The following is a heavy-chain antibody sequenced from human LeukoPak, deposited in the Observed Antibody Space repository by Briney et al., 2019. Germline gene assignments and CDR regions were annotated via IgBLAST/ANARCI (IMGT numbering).Heavy chain of an antibody. V-gene: IGHV3-23*01. J-gene: IGHJ4*02. Sequence: GGSLRLSCAASELTFRSYAMTWVRQAPGKGLEWVSTISGSGDTTYFADSVKGRFTISRDNSKNRLYLQMNSLRDEDTAVYYCAKDRGYNYPFRYFDYWGQGTLITVSS. D-gene: IGHD5-24*01. CDR2: ISGSGDTT. CDR3: AKDRGYNYPFRYFDY. CDR1: ELTFRSYA.